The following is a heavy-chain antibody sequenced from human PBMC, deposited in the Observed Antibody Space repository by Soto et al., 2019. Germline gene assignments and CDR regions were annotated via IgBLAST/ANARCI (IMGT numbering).Heavy chain of an antibody. CDR3: GRRHLVPRANLELRGWIDP. J-gene: IGHJ5*01. V-gene: IGHV4-31*03. D-gene: IGHD1-7*01. CDR2: IYYSGST. Sequence: SETLSLTCTVSGGSIGSGGYYWSWIRQHPGKGLEWIGYIYYSGSTYYNPSLKSRITITIDSLKKPFFLQMSLGTADATADYCGGRRHLVPRANLELRGWIDPWGQGTLVTVSS. CDR1: GGSIGSGGYY.